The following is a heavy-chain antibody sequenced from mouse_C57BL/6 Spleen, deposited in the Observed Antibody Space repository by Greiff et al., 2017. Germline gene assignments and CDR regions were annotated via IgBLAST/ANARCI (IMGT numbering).Heavy chain of an antibody. CDR2: IDPETGGT. D-gene: IGHD1-1*02. V-gene: IGHV1-15*01. CDR3: TTYGPVLFGC. Sequence: QVQLQQSGAELVRPGASVTLSCKASGYTFTDYEMHWVKQTPVHGLEWIGAIDPETGGTAYNQKFKGKAILTADKSASTAYMELRSLTSEDSAVYYCTTYGPVLFGCWGQGPTLTVSS. CDR1: GYTFTDYE. J-gene: IGHJ2*01.